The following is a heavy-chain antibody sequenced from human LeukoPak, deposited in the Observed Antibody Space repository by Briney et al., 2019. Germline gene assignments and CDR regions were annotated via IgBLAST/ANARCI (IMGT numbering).Heavy chain of an antibody. Sequence: GRSLRLSCAASGFTFDDYAMHWVRQAPGKGLEWVSGISWNCGSIGYADSVKGRFTISRDNAKNSLYLQMNSLRAEDTALYYCAKVGAIAKGSYYFDYWGQGTLVTVSS. CDR2: ISWNCGSI. D-gene: IGHD4-17*01. CDR1: GFTFDDYA. J-gene: IGHJ4*02. CDR3: AKVGAIAKGSYYFDY. V-gene: IGHV3-9*01.